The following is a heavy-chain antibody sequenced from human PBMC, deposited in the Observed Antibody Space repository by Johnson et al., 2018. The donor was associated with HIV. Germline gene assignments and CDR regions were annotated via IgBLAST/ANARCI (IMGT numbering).Heavy chain of an antibody. CDR3: ARGGVVHDGFDI. CDR2: MYGGGST. D-gene: IGHD2-8*01. Sequence: EQLEESGGGLVQPGGSLRLSCAASGFTVTNKYMSWVRQAPGKGLEWVSVMYGGGSTFYADSVKGRFTISRDNSKNTLYLQMNTLRAEDTAVYYCARGGVVHDGFDIRGLGTMVTVSS. CDR1: GFTVTNKY. V-gene: IGHV3-66*01. J-gene: IGHJ3*02.